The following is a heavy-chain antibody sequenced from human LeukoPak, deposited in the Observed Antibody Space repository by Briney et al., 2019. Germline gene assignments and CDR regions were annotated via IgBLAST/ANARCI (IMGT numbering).Heavy chain of an antibody. Sequence: GASVKVSCKASGFTFTSSAMQWVRQARGQRLEWIGWIVVGSGNTNYAQKFQERGTITRDMSTSTAYMELSSLRSEDTAVYYCAADLYGGSYGYYYYYMDVWGKGTTVTVSS. D-gene: IGHD1-26*01. J-gene: IGHJ6*03. CDR2: IVVGSGNT. CDR1: GFTFTSSA. V-gene: IGHV1-58*02. CDR3: AADLYGGSYGYYYYYMDV.